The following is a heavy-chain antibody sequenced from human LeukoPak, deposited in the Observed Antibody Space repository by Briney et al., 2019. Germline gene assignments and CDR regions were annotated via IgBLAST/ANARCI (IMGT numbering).Heavy chain of an antibody. Sequence: PGGSLRLSCAASGFSLSGSTRHWVRQASGKGLEWVGRIRTKANNYATIYAASMKGMFTISRDDSKHTVYLQMNSLKTEDTAVYYCTNPITIFGVVTKNYWGQGTLVTVSS. CDR3: TNPITIFGVVTKNY. CDR1: GFSLSGST. D-gene: IGHD3-3*01. J-gene: IGHJ4*02. CDR2: IRTKANNYAT. V-gene: IGHV3-73*01.